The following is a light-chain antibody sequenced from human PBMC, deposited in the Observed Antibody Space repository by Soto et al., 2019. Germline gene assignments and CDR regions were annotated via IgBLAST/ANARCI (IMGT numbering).Light chain of an antibody. CDR1: QSISIR. J-gene: IGKJ1*01. Sequence: DIQMTQSPSTLSASIGDRVTITCRASQSISIRLAWYQQKPGKAPKLLIYKASILESGVPSRFSGSGSGTEFTLTISSLQPEDFATYYCQQYNTYGTFGQGTKVEIK. V-gene: IGKV1-5*03. CDR2: KAS. CDR3: QQYNTYGT.